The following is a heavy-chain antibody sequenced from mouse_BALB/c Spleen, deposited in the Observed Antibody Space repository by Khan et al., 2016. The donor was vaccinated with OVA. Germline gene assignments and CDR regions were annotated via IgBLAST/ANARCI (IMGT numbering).Heavy chain of an antibody. CDR3: VRRAYFNGSVYFDY. CDR1: GFSLSTSGMG. V-gene: IGHV8-12*01. J-gene: IGHJ2*01. CDR2: IYWDDEK. Sequence: QVQLKESGPGILQPSQTLSLTCSFSGFSLSTSGMGVSWIRQPSGKGLEWLAHIYWDDEKRYNPSLKSRLTISKDTSRNQVFLKITRVDTADTATYYCVRRAYFNGSVYFDYWGQGTTLTVSS. D-gene: IGHD1-1*01.